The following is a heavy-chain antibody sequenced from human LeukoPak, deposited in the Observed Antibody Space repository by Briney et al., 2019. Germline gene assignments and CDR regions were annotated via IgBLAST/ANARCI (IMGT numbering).Heavy chain of an antibody. CDR3: ARVLPTSIAVAVWRGDYMDV. D-gene: IGHD6-19*01. CDR2: IRYDGSNK. V-gene: IGHV3-30*02. J-gene: IGHJ6*03. CDR1: GFTFSSYG. Sequence: PAGSLRLSCAASGFTFSSYGMHWVRQAPGKGLEWVAFIRYDGSNKYYADSVKGRFTISRDKFKNTLYLQMNSLSAEYTAVYYCARVLPTSIAVAVWRGDYMDVWGKGTTVTVSS.